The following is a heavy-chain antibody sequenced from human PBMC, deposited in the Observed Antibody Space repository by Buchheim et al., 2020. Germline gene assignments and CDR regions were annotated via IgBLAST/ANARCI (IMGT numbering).Heavy chain of an antibody. CDR2: ISYDGSDT. J-gene: IGHJ4*02. D-gene: IGHD5-24*01. Sequence: QVQLVESGGGVVQPGKSLRLSCAASGITFSTYSMHWVRQAPGTGLESVALISYDGSDTYYADSVKGRLTISRDNSKSTLHLQMENLRTEYTAVYFCANRDGDYWGQGAL. CDR1: GITFSTYS. V-gene: IGHV3-30*18. CDR3: ANRDGDY.